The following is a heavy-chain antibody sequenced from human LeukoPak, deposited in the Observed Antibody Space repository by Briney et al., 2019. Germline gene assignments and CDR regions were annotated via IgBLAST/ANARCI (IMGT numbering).Heavy chain of an antibody. Sequence: SETLSLTCTVSGGSISSGGYYWSWIRQHPGKGLEWIGYIYYSGSTYYNPSLKSRVTISIDTSKNQFSLKLSSVTAADTAVYYCARAIQYYYDSSGDYFDYWGQGTLVTVSS. V-gene: IGHV4-31*03. D-gene: IGHD3-22*01. CDR1: GGSISSGGYY. J-gene: IGHJ4*02. CDR3: ARAIQYYYDSSGDYFDY. CDR2: IYYSGST.